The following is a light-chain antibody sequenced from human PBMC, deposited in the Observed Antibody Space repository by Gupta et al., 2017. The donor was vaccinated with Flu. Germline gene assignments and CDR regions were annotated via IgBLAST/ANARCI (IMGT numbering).Light chain of an antibody. V-gene: IGKV1-39*01. CDR2: GAS. CDR3: QQRVNMPLT. CDR1: HRISSY. Sequence: PSSLSASVGDRVTITCLASHRISSYLNWYHQKPGKAPKLLIYGASTLQSGVPSSFSGSGSGTDLTLTIIRRQPEDFATYYCQQRVNMPLTFGRGTKVEIK. J-gene: IGKJ4*01.